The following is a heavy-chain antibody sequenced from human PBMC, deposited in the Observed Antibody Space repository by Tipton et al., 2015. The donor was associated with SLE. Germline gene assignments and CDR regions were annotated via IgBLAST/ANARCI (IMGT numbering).Heavy chain of an antibody. Sequence: SLRLSCAASGFTFSSYAMSWVRQAPGKGLEWVSAISGSGGSTYYADSVKGRFTISRDNSKNTLYLQMNSLRAEDTAVYYCAKGSVTLPNMIVVVPDAFDIWGQGTMVTVSS. D-gene: IGHD3-22*01. CDR1: GFTFSSYA. CDR2: ISGSGGST. J-gene: IGHJ3*02. CDR3: AKGSVTLPNMIVVVPDAFDI. V-gene: IGHV3-23*01.